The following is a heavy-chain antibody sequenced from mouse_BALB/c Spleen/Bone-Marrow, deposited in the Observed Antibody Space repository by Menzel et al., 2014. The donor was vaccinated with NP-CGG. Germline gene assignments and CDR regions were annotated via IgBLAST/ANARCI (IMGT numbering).Heavy chain of an antibody. CDR2: IDPANGNT. Sequence: VQLQQSGAELVKPGASVKLSCTASGFNIKDTYMHWVKQRPEQGLEWIGRIDPANGNTKYDPKFQGKATITADTSSNTACLHLRSLTSEDTAVYYCARYRFCGSNYAMDYWGQGTSVTVSS. V-gene: IGHV14-3*02. D-gene: IGHD1-1*01. CDR1: GFNIKDTY. J-gene: IGHJ4*01. CDR3: ARYRFCGSNYAMDY.